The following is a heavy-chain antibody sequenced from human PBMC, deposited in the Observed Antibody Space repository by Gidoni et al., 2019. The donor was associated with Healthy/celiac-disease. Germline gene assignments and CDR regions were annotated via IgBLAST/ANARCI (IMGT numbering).Heavy chain of an antibody. V-gene: IGHV3-30-3*01. CDR1: GFTFSSYA. J-gene: IGHJ4*02. CDR3: ARAQHYYGSGSYYPFFDY. CDR2: ISYDGSNK. D-gene: IGHD3-10*01. Sequence: QVQLVESGGGVVQPGRSLRLSCAASGFTFSSYAMHWVRQAPGKGLAWVAVISYDGSNKYYADSVKGRFTISRDNSKNTLYLQMNSLRAEDTAVYYCARAQHYYGSGSYYPFFDYWGQGTLVTVSS.